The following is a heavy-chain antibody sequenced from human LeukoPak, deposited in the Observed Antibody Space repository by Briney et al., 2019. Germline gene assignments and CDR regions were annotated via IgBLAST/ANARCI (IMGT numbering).Heavy chain of an antibody. Sequence: SETLSLTCAVYGRSFSGYYWSWIRQPPGKGLEWIGEINHSGSTNYNPSLKSRVTISVDTSKNQFSLKLSSVTAADTAVYYCARSRGYYGSGSYLLYYYGMDVWGQGTTVTVSS. CDR2: INHSGST. CDR1: GRSFSGYY. CDR3: ARSRGYYGSGSYLLYYYGMDV. J-gene: IGHJ6*02. D-gene: IGHD3-10*01. V-gene: IGHV4-34*01.